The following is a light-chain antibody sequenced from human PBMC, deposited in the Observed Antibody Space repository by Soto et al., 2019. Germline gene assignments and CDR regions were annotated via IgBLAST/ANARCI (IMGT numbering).Light chain of an antibody. J-gene: IGKJ1*01. V-gene: IGKV1-8*01. CDR3: QQYYSYPHT. CDR1: QGISSY. Sequence: AIRMTQSPSSFSASTGDRVTITCRASQGISSYLAWYQQKPGKAPKLLIYAASTLQSGVPSRFRGSGSGTDFTLTFSCLQSEDFATYYCQQYYSYPHTFGQGTKVDIK. CDR2: AAS.